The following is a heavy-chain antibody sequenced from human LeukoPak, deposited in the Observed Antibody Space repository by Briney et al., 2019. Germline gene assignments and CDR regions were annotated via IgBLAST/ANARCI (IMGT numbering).Heavy chain of an antibody. J-gene: IGHJ4*02. D-gene: IGHD3-16*02. CDR1: GGSIGSYY. CDR2: IYYSGST. V-gene: IGHV4-59*01. Sequence: SETLSLTXTVSGGSIGSYYWSWIRQPPGKGLEWIGYIYYSGSTNYNPSLKSRVTISVDTSKNQFSLKLSSVTAADTAVYYCASGYYDYVWGSYRPLDYWGQGTLVTVSS. CDR3: ASGYYDYVWGSYRPLDY.